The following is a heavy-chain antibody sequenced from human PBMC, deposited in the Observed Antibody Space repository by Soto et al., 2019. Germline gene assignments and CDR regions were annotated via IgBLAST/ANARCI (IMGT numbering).Heavy chain of an antibody. Sequence: PSETLSLTCTVSGGSISSSSYYWGWIRQPPGKGLEWIGSIYYSGSTYYNPSLKSRVTISVDTSKNQFSLKLSSVTAADTAVYYCAREGGEVGSSWYYWGQGTLVTVSS. CDR3: AREGGEVGSSWYY. J-gene: IGHJ4*02. CDR1: GGSISSSSYY. CDR2: IYYSGST. D-gene: IGHD6-13*01. V-gene: IGHV4-39*02.